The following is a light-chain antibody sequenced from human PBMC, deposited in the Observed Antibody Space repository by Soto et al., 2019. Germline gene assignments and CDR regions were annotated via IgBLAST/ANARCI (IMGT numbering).Light chain of an antibody. CDR1: QSVSSY. CDR2: DAS. CDR3: QQRSNWLN. J-gene: IGKJ4*01. V-gene: IGKV3-11*01. Sequence: EIVLTQSPATLSLSPGEIATLSCSASQSVSSYLAWYQQKPGQAPRLLIYDASNRSTGIPARFSGSGSGTDFTLTISGLEPEDFSAYYCQQRSNWLNFGGGTKVESK.